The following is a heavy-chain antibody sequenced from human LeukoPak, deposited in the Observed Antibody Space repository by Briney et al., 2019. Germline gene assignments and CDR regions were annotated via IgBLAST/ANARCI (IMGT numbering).Heavy chain of an antibody. D-gene: IGHD6-13*01. CDR1: GFTFSGYY. CDR2: ISSGGNTV. Sequence: PGGSLRLSCAASGFTFSGYYMSWIRQAPGKGLECIAYISSGGNTVSYADSVEGRFTISRDNGKNSLYLQMNSLRAEDTAVYYCARESSWSFDCWGQGTLVTVSS. CDR3: ARESSWSFDC. J-gene: IGHJ4*02. V-gene: IGHV3-11*04.